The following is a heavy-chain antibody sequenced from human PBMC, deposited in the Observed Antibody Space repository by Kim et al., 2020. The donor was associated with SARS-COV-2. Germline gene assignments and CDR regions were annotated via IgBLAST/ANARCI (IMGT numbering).Heavy chain of an antibody. CDR1: GGSFSGYY. J-gene: IGHJ6*02. CDR2: INHSGST. Sequence: SETLSLTCAVYGGSFSGYYWSWIRQPPGKGLEWIGEINHSGSTNYNPSLKSRVTISVDTSKNQFSLKLSSVTAADTAVYYCANTWKGGYYGMDVWGQGTTVTVSS. V-gene: IGHV4-34*01. CDR3: ANTWKGGYYGMDV. D-gene: IGHD1-1*01.